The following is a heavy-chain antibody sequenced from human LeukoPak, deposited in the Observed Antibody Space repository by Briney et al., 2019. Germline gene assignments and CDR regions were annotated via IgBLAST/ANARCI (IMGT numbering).Heavy chain of an antibody. CDR3: ARGPSRRAYFDY. CDR2: ISYDGSNK. CDR1: GFTFSSYA. Sequence: PGRSLRLSCAASGFTFSSYAMHWVRQAPGKGLEWVAVISYDGSNKYYADSVKGRFTISRDNSKNTLYLQMNSLRAEDTAVYYCARGPSRRAYFDYRGQGTLVTVSS. V-gene: IGHV3-30-3*01. J-gene: IGHJ4*02.